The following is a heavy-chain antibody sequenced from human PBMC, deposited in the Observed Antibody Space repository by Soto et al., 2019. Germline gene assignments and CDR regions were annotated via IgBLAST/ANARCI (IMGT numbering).Heavy chain of an antibody. V-gene: IGHV5-10-1*01. D-gene: IGHD5-18*01. CDR3: ARTSMQSRGYSYGHGGMDV. J-gene: IGHJ6*02. CDR1: GYSFTSYW. CDR2: IDPSDSYT. Sequence: EVQLVQSGAEVKKPGESLRISCKGSGYSFTSYWISWVRQMPGKGLEWMGRIDPSDSYTNYSPSFQGHVTISADKSISTGYLQWSSLKASDTAMYYCARTSMQSRGYSYGHGGMDVWGQGTTVTVSS.